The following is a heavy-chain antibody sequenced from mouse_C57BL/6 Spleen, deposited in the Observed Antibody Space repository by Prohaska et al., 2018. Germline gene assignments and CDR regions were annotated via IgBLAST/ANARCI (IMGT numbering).Heavy chain of an antibody. CDR2: IRSKSNNYAT. Sequence: EVQLVESGGGLVQPKGSLKLSCAASGFSFNTYAMNWVRQAPGKGLEWVARIRSKSNNYATYYADSVKDRFTISRDDSESMLYLQMNNLKTEDTAMYYCVRHGSSSYYFDYWGQGTTLTVSS. CDR1: GFSFNTYA. V-gene: IGHV10-1*01. CDR3: VRHGSSSYYFDY. J-gene: IGHJ2*01. D-gene: IGHD1-1*01.